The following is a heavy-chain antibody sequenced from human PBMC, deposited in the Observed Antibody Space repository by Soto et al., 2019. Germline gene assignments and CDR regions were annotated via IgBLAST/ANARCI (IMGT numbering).Heavy chain of an antibody. CDR3: AKRAFYGSGIPNYYGKDV. V-gene: IGHV3-23*01. CDR1: GFTFSNYA. D-gene: IGHD3-10*01. Sequence: PGGSLRLSCAASGFTFSNYAMTWVRQAPGKGLEWVSVISGTGGGTNNADSAKGRFTTSRDNSKNTLYLQMNSLRAEDTAVYYCAKRAFYGSGIPNYYGKDVWGQGTAVTVSS. J-gene: IGHJ6*02. CDR2: ISGTGGGT.